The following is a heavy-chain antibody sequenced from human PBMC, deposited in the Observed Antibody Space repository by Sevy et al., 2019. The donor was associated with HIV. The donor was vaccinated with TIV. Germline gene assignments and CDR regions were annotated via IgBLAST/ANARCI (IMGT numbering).Heavy chain of an antibody. CDR1: GYSISSGYY. D-gene: IGHD3-10*01. Sequence: SETLSLTCTVSGYSISSGYYWGWIRQPPGKGLEWIGSIYHSGSTYYNPSLKSRVTISVDTSKNKFSLMLSSLTAADTAVYYCARDGNVVLLWFGENYYGMDVWGQGTTVTVSS. J-gene: IGHJ6*02. CDR3: ARDGNVVLLWFGENYYGMDV. V-gene: IGHV4-38-2*02. CDR2: IYHSGST.